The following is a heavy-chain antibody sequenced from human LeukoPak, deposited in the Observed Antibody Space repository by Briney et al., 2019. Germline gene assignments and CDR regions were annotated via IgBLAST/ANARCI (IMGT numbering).Heavy chain of an antibody. CDR1: SGSFSCYY. Sequence: PSETLSLTRAVYSGSFSCYYWSWIRQPPAKGLEWIGEINQSGSTNYNPSLKSQVTISVDTSKTQFSLKLSSVTAADTAVYYCARGRNGKTRAFDYWGQGTLVTVSS. J-gene: IGHJ4*02. V-gene: IGHV4-34*01. CDR2: INQSGST. D-gene: IGHD1-1*01. CDR3: ARGRNGKTRAFDY.